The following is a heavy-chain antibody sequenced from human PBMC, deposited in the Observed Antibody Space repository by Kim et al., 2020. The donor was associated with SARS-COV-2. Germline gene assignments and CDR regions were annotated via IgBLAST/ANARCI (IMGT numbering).Heavy chain of an antibody. D-gene: IGHD3-10*01. J-gene: IGHJ6*02. V-gene: IGHV3-21*01. CDR2: ISSSSSYI. CDR1: GFTFSSYS. Sequence: GGSLRLSCAASGFTFSSYSMNWVRQAPGKGLEWVSSISSSSSYIYYADSVKGRFTISRDNAKNSLYLQMNSLRAEDTAVYYCARVEGFGEEGYYYYGMDVWGQGPTVTVSS. CDR3: ARVEGFGEEGYYYYGMDV.